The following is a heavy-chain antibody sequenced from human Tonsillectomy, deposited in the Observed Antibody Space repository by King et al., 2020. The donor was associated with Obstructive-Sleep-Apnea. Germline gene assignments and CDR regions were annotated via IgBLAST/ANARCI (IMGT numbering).Heavy chain of an antibody. D-gene: IGHD2-15*01. CDR3: ARLSLVVGTALDN. Sequence: VQLQESGPGLVKPSETLSLVCTVSGGSISSSNYYWGWIRQPPGKGLEWIGSIYYSGSTYYNPSLNSRVTISVDTSKNQFSLKLTSVTAADTAVFYCARLSLVVGTALDNWGQGTLVTVSS. J-gene: IGHJ4*02. CDR2: IYYSGST. V-gene: IGHV4-39*01. CDR1: GGSISSSNYY.